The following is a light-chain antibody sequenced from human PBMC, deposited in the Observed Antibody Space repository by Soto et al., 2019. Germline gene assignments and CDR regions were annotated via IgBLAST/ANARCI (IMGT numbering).Light chain of an antibody. CDR1: RGHSNYV. Sequence: QPVLTQSPSASASLGASVKLTCTLSRGHSNYVIAWHQQQPEKGPRYLMKLNSDGSHSKGDGIPDRFSGSSSGAERYLTISSLQSEDEADYYCQTWDTGIRVFGGGTQLTVL. CDR2: LNSDGSH. J-gene: IGLJ2*01. CDR3: QTWDTGIRV. V-gene: IGLV4-69*01.